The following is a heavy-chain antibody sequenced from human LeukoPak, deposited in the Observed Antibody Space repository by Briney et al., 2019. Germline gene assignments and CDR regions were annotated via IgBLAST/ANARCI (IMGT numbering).Heavy chain of an antibody. CDR1: GFTFSSYE. J-gene: IGHJ4*02. Sequence: GGSLRLSCAASGFTFSSYEMNWVRQAPGKGLEWVSYISSSGSTIYYADSVKGRFTISRDNAKNSLYLQMNNLRAEDTALYFCVRVGDYIWGSYANYWGQGTLVTVSS. D-gene: IGHD3-16*01. V-gene: IGHV3-48*03. CDR2: ISSSGSTI. CDR3: VRVGDYIWGSYANY.